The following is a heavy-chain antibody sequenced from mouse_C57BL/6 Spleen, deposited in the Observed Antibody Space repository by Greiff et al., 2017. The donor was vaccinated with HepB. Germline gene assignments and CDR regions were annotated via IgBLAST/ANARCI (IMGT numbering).Heavy chain of an antibody. V-gene: IGHV2-2*01. J-gene: IGHJ2*01. CDR2: IWSGGST. CDR1: GFSLTSYG. D-gene: IGHD2-4*01. Sequence: QVQLQQSGPGLVQPSQSLSITCTVSGFSLTSYGVHWVRQSPGKGLEWLGVIWSGGSTDYNAAFISRLSISKDNSKSQVFFKMNSLQADDTAIYYCARNGFYYDYDGGYFDYWGQGTTLTVSS. CDR3: ARNGFYYDYDGGYFDY.